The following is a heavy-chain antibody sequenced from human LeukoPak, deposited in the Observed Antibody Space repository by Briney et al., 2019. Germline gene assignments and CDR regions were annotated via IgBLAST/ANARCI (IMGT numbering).Heavy chain of an antibody. CDR2: ISGSGGST. CDR3: ANGYSSRGVTADY. J-gene: IGHJ4*02. CDR1: GFTFSSYS. V-gene: IGHV3-23*01. D-gene: IGHD3-10*01. Sequence: PGGSLRLSCATSGFTFSSYSMNWVRQAPGKGLEWVSVISGSGGSTYYADSVKGRFTISRDNSKNTLYLQMNSLRAEDTAVYYCANGYSSRGVTADYWGQGTLVTVSS.